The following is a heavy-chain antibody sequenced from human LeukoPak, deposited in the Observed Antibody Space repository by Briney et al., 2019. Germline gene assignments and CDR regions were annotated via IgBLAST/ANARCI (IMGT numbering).Heavy chain of an antibody. D-gene: IGHD3-16*01. CDR1: GFTFNTYW. CDR2: MNNDGRVI. CDR3: AIDIEATGFWALNY. J-gene: IGHJ4*02. Sequence: SGGSLRLSCSVSGFTFNTYWMHWVRQAPGKGLVWVSRMNNDGRVISYADSVKGRFTISRDNAKNTLYLQMNSLRAEDTAVYYCAIDIEATGFWALNYWGQGTLVTASS. V-gene: IGHV3-74*01.